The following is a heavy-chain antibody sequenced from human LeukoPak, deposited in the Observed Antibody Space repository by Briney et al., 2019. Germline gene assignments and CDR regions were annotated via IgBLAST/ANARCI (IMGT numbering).Heavy chain of an antibody. CDR1: GGSISSSTYY. CDR3: ARLIRGSGNYYFDY. CDR2: IYYSGST. D-gene: IGHD3-10*01. Sequence: SETLSLTCTVSGGSISSSTYYWGWIRQPPGKGLEWIGSIYYSGSTYYNPSLKSRVTIFVDTSKNHFSLKLSSVTAADTAVYYCARLIRGSGNYYFDYWGQGTLVTVSS. V-gene: IGHV4-39*02. J-gene: IGHJ4*02.